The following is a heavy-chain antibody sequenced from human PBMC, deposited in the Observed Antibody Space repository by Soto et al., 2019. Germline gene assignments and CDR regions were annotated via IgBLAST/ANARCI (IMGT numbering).Heavy chain of an antibody. CDR2: ISGGGVTT. V-gene: IGHV3-23*01. D-gene: IGHD3-10*01. Sequence: EVQLLESGGGLVPPGGSLRLSCAASGFTFNNYAMTWVRQAPGKGLEWVSAISGGGVTTFYADSVKGRFTVSRDGSKNTLYLQMSSLRAEDTALYYCAKGRGGSGSLTPRVDSWGKGTLVTVSS. J-gene: IGHJ4*02. CDR1: GFTFNNYA. CDR3: AKGRGGSGSLTPRVDS.